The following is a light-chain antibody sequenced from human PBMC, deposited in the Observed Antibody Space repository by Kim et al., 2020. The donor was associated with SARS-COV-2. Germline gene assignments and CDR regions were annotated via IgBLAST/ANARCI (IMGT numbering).Light chain of an antibody. V-gene: IGLV3-21*03. J-gene: IGLJ2*01. Sequence: APGKTAMIICGGNNIGSKSVHGYQQKPGQAPVVVVYDDSDGPSGIPERFSGSNSGDAATLTISRVEAGDEADYYCQVWDSSSYHSVFGGGTQLTVL. CDR1: NIGSKS. CDR2: DDS. CDR3: QVWDSSSYHSV.